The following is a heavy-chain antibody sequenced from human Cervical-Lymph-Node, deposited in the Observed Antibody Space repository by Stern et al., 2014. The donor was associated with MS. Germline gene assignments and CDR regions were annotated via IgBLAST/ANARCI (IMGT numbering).Heavy chain of an antibody. J-gene: IGHJ3*02. Sequence: VQLVQSGAEVKKPGESLKISCKGSGYSFTNYWIGWVRQMPGKGLEWMGIIYPGDSATRYSPSFQGQVTIPADKSISTAYLQWSSLKASDTALYYCSRRGGVGATGAAFDIWGQGTMVTVSS. CDR2: IYPGDSAT. V-gene: IGHV5-51*01. D-gene: IGHD1-26*01. CDR3: SRRGGVGATGAAFDI. CDR1: GYSFTNYW.